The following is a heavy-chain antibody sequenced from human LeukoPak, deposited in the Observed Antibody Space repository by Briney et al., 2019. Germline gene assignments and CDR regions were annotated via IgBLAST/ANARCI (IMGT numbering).Heavy chain of an antibody. CDR3: ARDVTETRDIIVLVAASDI. V-gene: IGHV1-2*02. J-gene: IGHJ3*02. D-gene: IGHD2-15*01. CDR2: INPNSGGA. Sequence: ASVKVSCKASGYTFTGYYMHWVRQAPGQGLEWMGWINPNSGGANYAQKFQGRVTMTRDTSISTAYMELSRLRSDDTAVYYCARDVTETRDIIVLVAASDIWGQGTMVTVSS. CDR1: GYTFTGYY.